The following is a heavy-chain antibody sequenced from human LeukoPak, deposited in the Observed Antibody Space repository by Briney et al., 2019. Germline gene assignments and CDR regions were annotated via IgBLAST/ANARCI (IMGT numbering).Heavy chain of an antibody. V-gene: IGHV3-7*01. CDR2: INEDGNEK. CDR1: GLTFSRFW. D-gene: IGHD1-14*01. J-gene: IGHJ4*02. Sequence: PGGSLRLSCAASGLTFSRFWMIWIRQAPGKGLEWVATINEDGNEKWYADSVKGRFTISRDTARNSLYLQMNSLRAEDTAVYYCAPLSYRRFDYWGQGALVTVSS. CDR3: APLSYRRFDY.